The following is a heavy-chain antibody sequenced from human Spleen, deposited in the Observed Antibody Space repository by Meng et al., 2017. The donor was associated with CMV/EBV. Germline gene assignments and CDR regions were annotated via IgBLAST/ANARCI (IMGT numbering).Heavy chain of an antibody. J-gene: IGHJ6*02. CDR1: GFTFSSYW. D-gene: IGHD6-13*01. Sequence: GESLKISCAASGFTFSSYWMSWVRQAPGKGLEWVANIKQDGSEKYYVDSVKGRFTISRDNAKNSLYLQMNSLRAEDTAVYYCARGVAAAGMTIYYYYGMDVWGQGTMVTVSS. CDR3: ARGVAAAGMTIYYYYGMDV. V-gene: IGHV3-7*01. CDR2: IKQDGSEK.